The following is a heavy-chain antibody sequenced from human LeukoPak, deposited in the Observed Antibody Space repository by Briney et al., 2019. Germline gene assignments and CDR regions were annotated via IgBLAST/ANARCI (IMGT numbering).Heavy chain of an antibody. J-gene: IGHJ4*02. CDR1: GGSISSYY. CDR3: AKIPAAGLSTEGDQDY. V-gene: IGHV4-59*01. CDR2: IYYSGST. Sequence: PSETLSLTCTVSGGSISSYYWNWIRQPPGRGLDWIGYIYYSGSTNYNPSLRSRVTISVDTPKNQFSLKLSSVTAADTAVYYCAKIPAAGLSTEGDQDYWGQGTLVTVSS. D-gene: IGHD6-13*01.